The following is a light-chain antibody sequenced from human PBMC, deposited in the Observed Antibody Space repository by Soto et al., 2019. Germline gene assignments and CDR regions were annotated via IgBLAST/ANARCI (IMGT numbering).Light chain of an antibody. CDR1: QRVSRN. J-gene: IGKJ2*01. CDR2: GVS. V-gene: IGKV3-15*01. Sequence: EIVMTQSPATLSVSPGERATLSCRASQRVSRNIAWYRQKLGQAPTLLIYGVSTRATAIPARFSGSGSGTEFTLTISSLQSEDFAVYYCQQYNNWPYTFGQGTKLEIK. CDR3: QQYNNWPYT.